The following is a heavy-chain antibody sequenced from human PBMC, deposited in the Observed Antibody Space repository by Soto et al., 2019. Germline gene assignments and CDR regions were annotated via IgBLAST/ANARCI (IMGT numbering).Heavy chain of an antibody. CDR1: GFSLTSSGVG. CDR2: IYWDDDK. Sequence: QITLKESGPTLVKPTQTLTLTCTFSGFSLTSSGVGVGWIRQPPGKALEWLALIYWDDDKRYRPSLQSRLTITKDTSKNQVILTMTNMDPVDTATYYCAHIPIYGSGSHFDYWGQGTLVTVSS. D-gene: IGHD3-10*01. J-gene: IGHJ4*02. V-gene: IGHV2-5*02. CDR3: AHIPIYGSGSHFDY.